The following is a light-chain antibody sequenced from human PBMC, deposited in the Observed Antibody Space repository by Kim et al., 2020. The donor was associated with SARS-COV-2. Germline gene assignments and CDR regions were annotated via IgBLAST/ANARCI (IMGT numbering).Light chain of an antibody. V-gene: IGKV1-39*01. CDR3: QQSYSTPPIT. J-gene: IGKJ5*01. CDR1: QSISSY. Sequence: SGGDRVTCTGRASQSISSYLNWYQQKPGKAPKLLIYAASSLQSGVPTRFSGSGSGTDFTLTISSLQPEDFATYYCQQSYSTPPITFGQGTRLEIK. CDR2: AAS.